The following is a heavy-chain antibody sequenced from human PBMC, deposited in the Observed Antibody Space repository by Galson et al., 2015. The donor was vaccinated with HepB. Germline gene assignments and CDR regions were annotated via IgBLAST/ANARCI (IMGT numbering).Heavy chain of an antibody. CDR2: VNRDGSDR. D-gene: IGHD1-26*01. J-gene: IGHJ4*02. CDR3: ARGQSGSFDS. CDR1: GFIFSNYW. V-gene: IGHV3-7*01. Sequence: SLRLSCAASGFIFSNYWMTWIRQAPGKGLEWVAIVNRDGSDRSYVASVRGRFTFSRDNAKNSLYLQMSSLTVEDTAVYYCARGQSGSFDSWGQGTLVTVSS.